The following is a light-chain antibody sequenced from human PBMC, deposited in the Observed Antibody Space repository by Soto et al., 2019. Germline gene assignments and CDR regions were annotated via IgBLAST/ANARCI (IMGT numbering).Light chain of an antibody. V-gene: IGLV2-14*01. J-gene: IGLJ1*01. CDR1: SSDVGGYNY. CDR3: SSYTSSWV. Sequence: QSVLTQPASVSGSPGQSITISCTGTSSDVGGYNYVSWYQQHPGKAPKLMIYDVSNRPSGVSNRFSGSKSGNTASLTISGLQAKDEADYYCSSYTSSWVFGTGTKVTVL. CDR2: DVS.